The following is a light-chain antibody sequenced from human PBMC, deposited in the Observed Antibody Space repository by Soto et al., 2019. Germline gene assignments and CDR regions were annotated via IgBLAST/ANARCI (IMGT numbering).Light chain of an antibody. Sequence: QSVLAQPASVSGSPGQSITISCTGTSSNVGSYNLVSWYQQHPGKAPKLLIYEGSKRPSGVSHRFSGSKSGNMASLTISGLQAEDEADYYCCSFATGSTYVFGTGTKVTV. CDR1: SSNVGSYNL. CDR3: CSFATGSTYV. J-gene: IGLJ1*01. V-gene: IGLV2-23*01. CDR2: EGS.